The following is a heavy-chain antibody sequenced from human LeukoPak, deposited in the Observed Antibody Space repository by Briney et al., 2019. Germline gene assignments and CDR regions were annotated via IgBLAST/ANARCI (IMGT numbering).Heavy chain of an antibody. J-gene: IGHJ4*02. CDR3: ARREGARPMDY. D-gene: IGHD6-6*01. CDR2: INHSGST. V-gene: IGHV4-34*01. Sequence: SETLSLTCAVYGGSFRGYYWSWIRQPPGKGLEWIGEINHSGSTYYNPSLKSRVTISVDTSKNQFSLKLSSVTAADTAVYYCARREGARPMDYWGQGTLVTVST. CDR1: GGSFRGYY.